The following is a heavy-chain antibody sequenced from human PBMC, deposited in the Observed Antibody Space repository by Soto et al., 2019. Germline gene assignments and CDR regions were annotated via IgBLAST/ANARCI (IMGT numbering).Heavy chain of an antibody. Sequence: GGSLRLSCTASGFTFSSHAMTWVRQAPGKGLEWVSGLSGSGDSKYYADSVEGRFTISRDNSMNTLYLQMKTLRAEDTAVYYCAKVSSSWYAGFFDLWGQGT. CDR3: AKVSSSWYAGFFDL. D-gene: IGHD6-13*01. CDR1: GFTFSSHA. CDR2: LSGSGDSK. J-gene: IGHJ4*02. V-gene: IGHV3-23*01.